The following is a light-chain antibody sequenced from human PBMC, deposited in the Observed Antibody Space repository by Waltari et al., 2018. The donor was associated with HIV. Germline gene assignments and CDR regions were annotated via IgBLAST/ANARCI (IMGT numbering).Light chain of an antibody. V-gene: IGKV1-39*01. CDR1: QTIHNY. Sequence: DMQMTKSPYSLSASVGERAPIACRASQTIHNYLNWYQQKPGKAPKLLIYAASSLQSGVPSRFSGRGSGTDFTLTISSLQPEDFATYDCQQSYSTPTFGQGTRVAIK. J-gene: IGKJ1*01. CDR2: AAS. CDR3: QQSYSTPT.